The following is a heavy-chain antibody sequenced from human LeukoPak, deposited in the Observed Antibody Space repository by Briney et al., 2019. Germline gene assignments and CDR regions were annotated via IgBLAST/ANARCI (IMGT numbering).Heavy chain of an antibody. CDR2: IYYSGST. CDR1: GGSISSYY. V-gene: IGHV4-59*01. CDR3: ARVHYYDSTPDY. Sequence: SETLSLTCTVSGGSISSYYWSWIRQPPGKGLEWIGYIYYSGSTNYNPSLKSRVTISVDTSKNQFSLKLSSVTAADTAVYYCARVHYYDSTPDYWGQGTLVTVSS. D-gene: IGHD3-22*01. J-gene: IGHJ4*02.